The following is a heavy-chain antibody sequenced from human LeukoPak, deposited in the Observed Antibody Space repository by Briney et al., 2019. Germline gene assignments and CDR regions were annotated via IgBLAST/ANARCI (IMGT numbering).Heavy chain of an antibody. V-gene: IGHV3-74*01. J-gene: IGHJ6*03. Sequence: GGSLRLSCAASGFTFSSYWMHWVRQAPGKGLVWVSRINSDGSSTSYADSVKGRFTISRDNAKNTLYLQMNSLRAEDTAVYYCARAFTRGESGYYILDYYYYYYMDVWGKGTTVTVSS. CDR2: INSDGSST. D-gene: IGHD3-3*01. CDR3: ARAFTRGESGYYILDYYYYYYMDV. CDR1: GFTFSSYW.